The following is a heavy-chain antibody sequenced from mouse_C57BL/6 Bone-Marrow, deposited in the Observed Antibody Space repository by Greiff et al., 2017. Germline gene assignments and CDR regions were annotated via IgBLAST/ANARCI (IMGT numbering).Heavy chain of an antibody. D-gene: IGHD1-1*01. Sequence: EVMLVESEGGLVQPGSSMKLSCTASGFTFSDYYMAWVRQVPEKGLEWVANINYDGSSTYYLDSLKSRFIISRDNPKNILYLQMSSLKSEDTATYYCARDRGITTVVDYYAMDYWGQGTSVTVSS. CDR1: GFTFSDYY. CDR2: INYDGSST. V-gene: IGHV5-16*01. CDR3: ARDRGITTVVDYYAMDY. J-gene: IGHJ4*01.